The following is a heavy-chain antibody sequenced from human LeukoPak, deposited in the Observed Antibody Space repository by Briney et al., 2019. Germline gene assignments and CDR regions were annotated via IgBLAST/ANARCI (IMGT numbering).Heavy chain of an antibody. J-gene: IGHJ6*03. CDR1: GFTFSTYS. CDR3: ARKGYCSGSNCYSDYFFYMDV. V-gene: IGHV3-21*01. Sequence: GESLRLSCAASGFTFSTYSMNWVRQAPGKGLEWVSSIFSGGTSMYYADSVKGRFTIPRDNAKDSLYLQMDRLRVEDTAVYYCARKGYCSGSNCYSDYFFYMDVWGKGTTVTVSS. CDR2: IFSGGTSM. D-gene: IGHD2-15*01.